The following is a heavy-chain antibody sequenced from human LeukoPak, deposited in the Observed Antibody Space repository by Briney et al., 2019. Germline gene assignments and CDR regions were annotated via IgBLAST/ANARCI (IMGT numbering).Heavy chain of an antibody. CDR1: GFTFSYYD. CDR2: IGTTDDT. V-gene: IGHV3-13*01. Sequence: TGGSLRLSCAASGFTFSYYDMYWVRQSTGKGLEWVSAIGTTDDTYYPGSVKGRFTISREDAKNSLYLQMNSLRAGDTAVYYCARGIGQQLVRSYFDYWGQGTLVTVSS. CDR3: ARGIGQQLVRSYFDY. D-gene: IGHD6-13*01. J-gene: IGHJ4*02.